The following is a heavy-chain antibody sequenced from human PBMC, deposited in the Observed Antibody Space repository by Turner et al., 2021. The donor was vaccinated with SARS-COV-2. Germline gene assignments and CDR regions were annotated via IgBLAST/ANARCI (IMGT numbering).Heavy chain of an antibody. CDR1: GFTFSCYG. D-gene: IGHD3-22*01. CDR3: AKGGWYYDSSAADY. CDR2: ISYDRSDK. J-gene: IGHJ4*02. V-gene: IGHV3-30*18. Sequence: QVQLVQSGGGLVQPGRSLRLACAASGFTFSCYGMNWVRQAAGKGLEWVALISYDRSDKDNADYVKGRFTISRNNSKNTLYLQMNSLRAEDTAVYYCAKGGWYYDSSAADYWGQGTLVTVSS.